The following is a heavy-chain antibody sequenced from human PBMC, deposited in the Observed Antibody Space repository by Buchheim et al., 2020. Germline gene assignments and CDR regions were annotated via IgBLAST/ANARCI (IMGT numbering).Heavy chain of an antibody. Sequence: QVQLQESGPGLVKPSETLSLTCTVSGGSISGYYWIWIRQPPGKGLEWIGYIYHSGSTNYNPSLKSRVTMSVDTSKNQFSLKLSSVTAADTAVYYCARSLGSSGWYSGWGQGTL. V-gene: IGHV4-59*12. CDR1: GGSISGYY. CDR3: ARSLGSSGWYSG. CDR2: IYHSGST. J-gene: IGHJ4*02. D-gene: IGHD6-19*01.